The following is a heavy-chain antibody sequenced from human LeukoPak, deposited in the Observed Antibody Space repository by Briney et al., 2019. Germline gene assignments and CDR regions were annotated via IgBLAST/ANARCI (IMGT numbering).Heavy chain of an antibody. D-gene: IGHD6-13*01. CDR2: INHSGST. V-gene: IGHV4-34*01. J-gene: IGHJ5*01. CDR1: GGSFSGYY. CDR3: ARGPRGSWYFFWFDY. Sequence: PSETLSLTCAVYGGSFSGYYWSWIRQPPGKGLELIGEINHSGSTNYNPSLKSRVTISVDTSKNQFSLKLSSVTAADTAVYYCARGPRGSWYFFWFDYWGQGTLVTVSS.